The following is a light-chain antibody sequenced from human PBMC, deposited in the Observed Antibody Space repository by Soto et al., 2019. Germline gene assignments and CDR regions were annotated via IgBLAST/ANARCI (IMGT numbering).Light chain of an antibody. CDR2: DVT. CDR1: SSDVGNYNY. Sequence: QSVLTQSASVSGSPGQSITISCTGTSSDVGNYNYVSWYQQHPGKAPKLMIYDVTYRPSGVSNRFSGSKSGNTASLTISGLQAEDEADYYCSSYTSSSTPDVFGTGTKLTVL. CDR3: SSYTSSSTPDV. J-gene: IGLJ1*01. V-gene: IGLV2-14*03.